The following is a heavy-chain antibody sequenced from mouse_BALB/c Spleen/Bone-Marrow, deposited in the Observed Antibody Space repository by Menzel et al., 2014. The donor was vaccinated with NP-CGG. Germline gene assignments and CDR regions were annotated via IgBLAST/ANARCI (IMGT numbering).Heavy chain of an antibody. D-gene: IGHD1-2*01. J-gene: IGHJ3*01. Sequence: EVQLQESGGGLVQPGGSLKLSCAASGFDFSRYWMTWVRRAPGKGLEWIGEINPDSSTINYTPSLKDKFIISRDNAKNTLYLQMDKVRSEDTALYYCAKNYYYGYVAYWGQGTLVTVSA. CDR2: INPDSSTI. CDR1: GFDFSRYW. V-gene: IGHV4-1*02. CDR3: AKNYYYGYVAY.